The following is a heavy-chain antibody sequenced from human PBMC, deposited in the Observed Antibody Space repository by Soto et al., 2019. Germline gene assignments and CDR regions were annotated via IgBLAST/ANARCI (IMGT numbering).Heavy chain of an antibody. J-gene: IGHJ4*02. CDR1: GFSFSDYA. D-gene: IGHD3-22*01. CDR3: TRDSFIVVAGDGFDY. Sequence: QVQLVESGGGVVQPGGSLRLSCAASGFSFSDYAMHWVRQAPGKGLEWLAVISFDASKKYYADSVKGRFTISRDNSKNMLYLQMNSLRGEDTAIYYCTRDSFIVVAGDGFDYWGQGTLVTVSS. V-gene: IGHV3-30-3*01. CDR2: ISFDASKK.